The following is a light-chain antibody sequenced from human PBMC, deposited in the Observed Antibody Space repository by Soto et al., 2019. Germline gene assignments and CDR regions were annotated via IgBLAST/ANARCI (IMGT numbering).Light chain of an antibody. J-gene: IGKJ1*01. CDR2: GAS. Sequence: EIVLTQSPGTVSLSPGERATLSCRASQSVSSSYLAWYQQKPGQAPRLLIYGASSRATGIPDRFSGSGSGTDFTLTISRLEPEDFAVYYCQQYGRWWTFGQGTKVEIK. CDR3: QQYGRWWT. V-gene: IGKV3-20*01. CDR1: QSVSSSY.